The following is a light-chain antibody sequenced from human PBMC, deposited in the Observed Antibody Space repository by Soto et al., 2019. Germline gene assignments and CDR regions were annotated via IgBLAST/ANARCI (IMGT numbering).Light chain of an antibody. J-gene: IGKJ1*01. V-gene: IGKV3-15*01. CDR2: GVS. CDR3: QQYNNWPWT. CDR1: QSVSSD. Sequence: EIVMTQSPATLSVSSGERATLSCRASQSVSSDLAWYQHKPGQAPRLLIYGVSTRATGIPARFSGSGSGTEFTLTISSLQSEDFAVYYCQQYNNWPWTFGQGTKVEIK.